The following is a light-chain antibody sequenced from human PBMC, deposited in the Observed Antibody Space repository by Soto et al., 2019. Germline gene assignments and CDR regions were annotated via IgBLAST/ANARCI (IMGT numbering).Light chain of an antibody. V-gene: IGLV1-51*01. J-gene: IGLJ2*01. CDR3: GTWDSSLNTVL. CDR2: GNN. CDR1: TSNIGNND. Sequence: QSVLTQPPSVSAAPGQTVTISCSGSTSNIGNNDVSWYQQVPGTAPKLLIYGNNQRPSGIPDRFSGSKSGTSATLGITGLQTGDEADYYCGTWDSSLNTVLFGGGTKVTVL.